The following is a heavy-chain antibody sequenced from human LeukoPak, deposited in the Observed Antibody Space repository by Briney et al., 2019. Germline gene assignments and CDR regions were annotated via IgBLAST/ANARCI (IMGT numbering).Heavy chain of an antibody. J-gene: IGHJ4*02. CDR2: IWYDGSNK. D-gene: IGHD1-26*01. CDR3: AKSSGSRTRYFDY. Sequence: PGGSLRLSCAASGFTFSSYGMHWVRQAPGKGLEWVAVIWYDGSNKYYADSVKGRFTISRDNSKNTLYLQMNSLRAEDTAVYYCAKSSGSRTRYFDYWGQGTLVTVSS. CDR1: GFTFSSYG. V-gene: IGHV3-33*06.